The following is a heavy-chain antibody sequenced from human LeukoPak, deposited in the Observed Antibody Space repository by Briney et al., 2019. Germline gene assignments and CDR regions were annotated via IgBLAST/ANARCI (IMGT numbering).Heavy chain of an antibody. J-gene: IGHJ3*02. D-gene: IGHD3-10*01. Sequence: GGSLRLSCAASGFTFSSYWMSWVRQAPGKGLEWVANIKQDGSEKYYVDSVKGRFTISRDNAKNSLYLQMNSLRAEDTAVYYCARDGYYGSGDDAFDIWGQGTMVTVSS. CDR3: ARDGYYGSGDDAFDI. CDR1: GFTFSSYW. CDR2: IKQDGSEK. V-gene: IGHV3-7*01.